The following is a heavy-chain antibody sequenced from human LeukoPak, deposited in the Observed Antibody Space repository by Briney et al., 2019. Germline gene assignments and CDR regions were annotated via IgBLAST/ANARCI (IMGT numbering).Heavy chain of an antibody. CDR3: ASHSSGWHEEYFQH. CDR1: GFTFSSYG. V-gene: IGHV3-23*01. D-gene: IGHD6-19*01. J-gene: IGHJ1*01. CDR2: ISGSGGST. Sequence: GGSLRLSCAASGFTFSSYGMHWVRQAPGKGLEWVSAISGSGGSTYYADSVKGRFTISRDNSKNTLYLQMNSLRAEDTAVYYCASHSSGWHEEYFQHWGQGTLVTVSS.